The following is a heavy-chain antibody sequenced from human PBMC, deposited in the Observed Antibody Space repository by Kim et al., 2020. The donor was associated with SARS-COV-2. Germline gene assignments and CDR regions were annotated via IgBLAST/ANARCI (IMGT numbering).Heavy chain of an antibody. CDR2: INPSGGST. D-gene: IGHD3-10*01. CDR3: ARNAVTMVRGVLHFDP. J-gene: IGHJ5*02. CDR1: GYTFTSYY. Sequence: ASVKVSCKASGYTFTSYYMHWVRQAPGQGLEWMGIINPSGGSTSYAQKFQGRVTMTRDTSTSTVYMELSSLRSEDTAVYYCARNAVTMVRGVLHFDPWGQGTLVTVSS. V-gene: IGHV1-46*01.